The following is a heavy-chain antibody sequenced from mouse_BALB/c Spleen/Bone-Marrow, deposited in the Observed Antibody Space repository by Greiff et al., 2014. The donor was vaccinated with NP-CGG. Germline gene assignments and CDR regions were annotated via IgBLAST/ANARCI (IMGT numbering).Heavy chain of an antibody. CDR1: GYTFTSYW. V-gene: IGHV1-5*01. Sequence: EVQLQQSGTVLARPGASVKMSCKASGYTFTSYWMHWVKQRPGQGLEWIGAIFPEKSDIAFNQRFKGKAKLTAVTSTSTAYMKLSSLTREDSAVYYCARYYYYGPFDYWGQGTLVTVSA. J-gene: IGHJ3*01. CDR3: ARYYYYGPFDY. CDR2: IFPEKSDI. D-gene: IGHD2-4*01.